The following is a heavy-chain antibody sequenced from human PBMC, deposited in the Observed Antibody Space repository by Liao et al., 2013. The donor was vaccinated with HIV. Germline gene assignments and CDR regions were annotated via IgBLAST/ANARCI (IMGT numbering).Heavy chain of an antibody. CDR1: GASFSGYY. Sequence: QVQLQQWGAGLLKPSETLSLTCAVYGASFSGYYWSWIRQPPGKGLEWIGEINHSGSTNYNPSLKSRVTISVDTSKNQFSLKLSSVTAADTAVYYCARAVRRSWYSSYFDYWGQGTLVTVSS. V-gene: IGHV4-34*01. D-gene: IGHD6-13*01. J-gene: IGHJ4*02. CDR2: INHSGST. CDR3: ARAVRRSWYSSYFDY.